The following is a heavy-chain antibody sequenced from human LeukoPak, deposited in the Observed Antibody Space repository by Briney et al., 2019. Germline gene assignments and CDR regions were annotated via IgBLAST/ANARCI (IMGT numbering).Heavy chain of an antibody. J-gene: IGHJ4*02. CDR3: ARVGTTMVRGIISPESPDN. Sequence: PSETLSLTCSVSGASVSDYYCNWIRQPPGKGLEWIGYVYNSGITNYNPSLRSRVTISLDTSKNQFSLKLRSVTVADTAVYYCARVGTTMVRGIISPESPDNWGQGTLVTVSS. CDR2: VYNSGIT. V-gene: IGHV4-59*08. D-gene: IGHD3-10*01. CDR1: GASVSDYY.